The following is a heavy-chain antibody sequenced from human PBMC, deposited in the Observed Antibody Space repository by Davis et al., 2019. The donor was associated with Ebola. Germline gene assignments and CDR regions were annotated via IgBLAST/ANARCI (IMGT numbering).Heavy chain of an antibody. D-gene: IGHD1-26*01. J-gene: IGHJ4*02. Sequence: GGSLRLSCVVSGYTFSDYRMDWVRQAPGKGLEWVARSRNKANSYSTEYAASVKGRFTVSRDDSKNSLFLQMNSLKIEDTAMYYCSRDSGNYNFDYWGQGTLVTVSS. CDR3: SRDSGNYNFDY. V-gene: IGHV3-72*01. CDR2: SRNKANSYST. CDR1: GYTFSDYR.